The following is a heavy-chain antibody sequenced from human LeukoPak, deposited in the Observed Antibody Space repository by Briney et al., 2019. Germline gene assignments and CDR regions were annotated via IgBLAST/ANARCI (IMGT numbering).Heavy chain of an antibody. CDR3: ARDLDYGSGARGWFDP. Sequence: SQTLSLTCTVSGGTISSGSYYWSWIRQPAGKGLEWIGRIYTSGSTNYNPSLKSRVTISVDTSKNQFSLKLSSVTAADTAVYYCARDLDYGSGARGWFDPWGQGTLVTVSS. V-gene: IGHV4-61*02. D-gene: IGHD3-10*01. CDR1: GGTISSGSYY. CDR2: IYTSGST. J-gene: IGHJ5*02.